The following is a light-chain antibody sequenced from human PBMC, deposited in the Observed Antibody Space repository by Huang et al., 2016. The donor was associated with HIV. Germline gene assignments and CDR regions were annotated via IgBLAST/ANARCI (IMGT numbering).Light chain of an antibody. CDR2: ATS. CDR3: QQSYNLPYT. V-gene: IGKV1-39*01. J-gene: IGKJ2*01. CDR1: QSITTY. Sequence: DIQMTQSPPSLSASLGDRVTITCRASQSITTYLNWYRHKPGEAPELLINATSTLQNGVPSGFSGGGSGTDFTLTITNLQPEDVASYYCQQSYNLPYTFGRGTKVDIK.